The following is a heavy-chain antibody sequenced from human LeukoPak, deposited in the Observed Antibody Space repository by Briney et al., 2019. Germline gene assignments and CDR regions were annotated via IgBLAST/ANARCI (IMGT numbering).Heavy chain of an antibody. CDR3: ARARDYGDYPPDY. CDR1: GFSFSTYS. CDR2: IGGSGTTI. V-gene: IGHV3-48*01. Sequence: GGSLRLSCAASGFSFSTYSMNWVRQAPGKGREWVSYIGGSGTTIYYADSVKGRFTISRDNAKKLLYLLMSSLRAADTAVYYCARARDYGDYPPDYWGQGTLVTVSS. D-gene: IGHD4-17*01. J-gene: IGHJ4*02.